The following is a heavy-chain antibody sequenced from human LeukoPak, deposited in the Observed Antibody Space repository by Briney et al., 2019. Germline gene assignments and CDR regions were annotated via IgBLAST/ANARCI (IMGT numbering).Heavy chain of an antibody. D-gene: IGHD2-15*01. J-gene: IGHJ4*02. CDR2: IYTSGST. V-gene: IGHV4-4*07. Sequence: SETLSLTCTVSGGSISSYYWSWTRQPAGKGLEWIGRIYTSGSTNYNPSLKSRVTMSVDTSKNQFSLKLSSVTAADTAVYYCARESRKHCSGGSCAYDYWGQGTLVTVSS. CDR3: ARESRKHCSGGSCAYDY. CDR1: GGSISSYY.